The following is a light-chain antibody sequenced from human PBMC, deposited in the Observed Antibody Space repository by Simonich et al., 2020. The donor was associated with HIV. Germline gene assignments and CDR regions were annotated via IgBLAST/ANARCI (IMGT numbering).Light chain of an antibody. CDR1: ALPKKY. J-gene: IGLJ2*01. Sequence: SYELTQPPSVSVSPGQTARIPCSGDALPKKYAYWYQQKSGQAPVLVIDEDSKRPSGIPERFSGTSSGTMATLTISGDQVEDEADYYCYSTDSSGNHRVFGGGTKLTVL. V-gene: IGLV3-10*01. CDR3: YSTDSSGNHRV. CDR2: EDS.